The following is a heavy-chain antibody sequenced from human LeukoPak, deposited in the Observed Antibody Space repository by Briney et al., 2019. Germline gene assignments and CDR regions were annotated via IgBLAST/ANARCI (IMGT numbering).Heavy chain of an antibody. CDR3: ARAPGVLLWFGELSPTDY. CDR1: GYTFTSYG. V-gene: IGHV1-18*01. Sequence: ASVKVSCKASGYTFTSYGISWVRQAPGQGLEWMGWISAYNGNTNYAQKLQGRVTMTTDTSTSTAYMELRSLRSDDTAVYYCARAPGVLLWFGELSPTDYWGQGTLDTVSS. D-gene: IGHD3-10*01. J-gene: IGHJ4*02. CDR2: ISAYNGNT.